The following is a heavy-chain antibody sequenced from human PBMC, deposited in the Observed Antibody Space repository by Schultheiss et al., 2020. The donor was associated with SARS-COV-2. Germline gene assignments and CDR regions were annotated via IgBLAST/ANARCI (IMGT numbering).Heavy chain of an antibody. CDR2: ISAYNGNT. J-gene: IGHJ4*02. CDR1: GYTFTSYG. D-gene: IGHD6-13*01. CDR3: AILVSSSRGFDY. V-gene: IGHV1-18*01. Sequence: GESLKISCKASGYTFTSYGISWVRQAPGQGLEWMGWISAYNGNTNYAQKLQGRVTMTTDTSTSTAYMELRSLRSDDTAVYYCAILVSSSRGFDYWGQGTLVTVSS.